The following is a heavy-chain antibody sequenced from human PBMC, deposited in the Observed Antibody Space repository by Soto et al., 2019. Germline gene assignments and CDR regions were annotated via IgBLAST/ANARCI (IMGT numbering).Heavy chain of an antibody. V-gene: IGHV1-18*01. CDR1: GYTFTNYG. D-gene: IGHD6-6*01. J-gene: IGHJ6*03. CDR3: ARLRQLVGYFYSYMDV. CDR2: ISAYKGNT. Sequence: QVQLLQSGAEVKKPGASVKVSCKASGYTFTNYGITWVRQAPGQGLEWRGWISAYKGNTHYTQRLPGRVTLTTETSTSTAYMELRGLRSDDTAVYYCARLRQLVGYFYSYMDVWGKGTTVTVSS.